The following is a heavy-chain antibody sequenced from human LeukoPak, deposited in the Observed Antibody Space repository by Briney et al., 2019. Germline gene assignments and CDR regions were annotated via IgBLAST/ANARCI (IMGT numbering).Heavy chain of an antibody. J-gene: IGHJ5*02. CDR1: GYTFTSYY. D-gene: IGHD6-19*01. V-gene: IGHV1-46*01. CDR3: AREYVAVAGTSRSRFDP. Sequence: VASVKVSCKASGYTFTSYYMHGVRQAPGQGLDWMGIINPSGGSTSYAQKFQGRVTMTRDTSTSTVYMELSSLRSEDTAVYYCAREYVAVAGTSRSRFDPWGQGTLVTVSS. CDR2: INPSGGST.